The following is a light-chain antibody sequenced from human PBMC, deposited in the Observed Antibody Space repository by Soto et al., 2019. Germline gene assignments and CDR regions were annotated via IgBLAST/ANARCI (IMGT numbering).Light chain of an antibody. J-gene: IGLJ2*01. Sequence: QSALTQPASVSGSPGQSITISCSGTSSDVGAYDHVSWYQQYPGKAPKFIIFETSNRPSGISSRFSGSRSGNTASLTISRLQAQDEASYYCSSYTSRDTVIFGGGTKVTVL. V-gene: IGLV2-14*01. CDR2: ETS. CDR1: SSDVGAYDH. CDR3: SSYTSRDTVI.